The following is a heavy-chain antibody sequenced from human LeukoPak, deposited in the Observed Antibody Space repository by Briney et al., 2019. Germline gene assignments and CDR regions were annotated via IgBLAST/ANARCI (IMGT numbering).Heavy chain of an antibody. Sequence: SETLSLTCTVSGGSVSSGGYYWSWIRQPPGKGLEWIGSIYYSGSTNYNPSRKSRVTISVDTSKNQFSLRLNSVTAADTAVFYCARASRGNTDFDSWGQGTLVSVSS. CDR2: IYYSGST. CDR1: GGSVSSGGYY. J-gene: IGHJ4*02. V-gene: IGHV4-61*08. D-gene: IGHD1/OR15-1a*01. CDR3: ARASRGNTDFDS.